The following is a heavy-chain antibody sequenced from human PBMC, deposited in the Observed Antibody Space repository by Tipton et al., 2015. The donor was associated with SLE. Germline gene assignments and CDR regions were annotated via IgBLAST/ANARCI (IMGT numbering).Heavy chain of an antibody. CDR3: ALGIVVVPAAPLAY. J-gene: IGHJ4*02. V-gene: IGHV1-18*04. CDR2: ISAYNGNT. D-gene: IGHD2-2*01. CDR1: GYIFTTYW. Sequence: QSGAEVKKPGESLKISCKASGYIFTTYWIGWVRQAPGQGLEWMGWISAYNGNTNYAQKLQGRVTMTTDTSTSTAYMELRSLRSDDTAVYYCALGIVVVPAAPLAYWGQGTLVTVSS.